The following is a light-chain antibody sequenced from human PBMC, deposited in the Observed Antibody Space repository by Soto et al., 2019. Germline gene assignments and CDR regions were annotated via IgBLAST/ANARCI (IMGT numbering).Light chain of an antibody. CDR1: QSISTY. J-gene: IGKJ5*01. CDR2: DAS. CDR3: QQRHMWPIT. Sequence: IVLTQSPATLSLSPGERATLSFRAGQSISTYLAWYQQKSGQAPRLLIYDASNRATGTPARFSGSGSGTDFTLTISSLEPEDSAVYYCQQRHMWPITFGQGTRLEI. V-gene: IGKV3-11*01.